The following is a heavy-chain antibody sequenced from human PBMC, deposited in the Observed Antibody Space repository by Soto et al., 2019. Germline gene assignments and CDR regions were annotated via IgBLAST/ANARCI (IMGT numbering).Heavy chain of an antibody. CDR3: ARLSTYYDFWSGYLSYYYYGMDV. CDR2: MNPNSGNT. J-gene: IGHJ6*02. D-gene: IGHD3-3*01. V-gene: IGHV1-8*01. Sequence: QVQLVQSGAEVKKPGASVKVSCKASGYTFTSYDINWVRQATGQGLEWMGWMNPNSGNTGHAQKYQSRVTMTRNTSISKAYMELSSLRSEDTAVYYCARLSTYYDFWSGYLSYYYYGMDVWGQGTTVTVSS. CDR1: GYTFTSYD.